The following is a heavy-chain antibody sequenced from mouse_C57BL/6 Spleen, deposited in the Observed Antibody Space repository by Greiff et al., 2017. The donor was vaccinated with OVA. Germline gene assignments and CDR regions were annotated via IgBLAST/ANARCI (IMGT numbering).Heavy chain of an antibody. Sequence: VQLQQSGPELVKPGASVKISCKASGYTFTDYYMNWVKQSHGKSLEWIGDINPNNGGTSYNQQFKGKATLTVDKSSSTAYMELRSLTTEDSAVYYCARGVYFDYWGQGTTLTVSS. CDR2: INPNNGGT. CDR1: GYTFTDYY. V-gene: IGHV1-26*01. J-gene: IGHJ2*01. CDR3: ARGVYFDY.